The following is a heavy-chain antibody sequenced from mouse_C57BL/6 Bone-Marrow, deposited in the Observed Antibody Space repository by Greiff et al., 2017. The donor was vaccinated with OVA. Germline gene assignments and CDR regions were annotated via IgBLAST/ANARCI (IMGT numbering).Heavy chain of an antibody. Sequence: EVKLMESGGGLVKPGGSLKLSCAASGFTFSDYGMHWVRQAPEKGLEWVAYISSGSSTIYYADTVKGRFTISRDNAKNTLFLQMTSMRSEDTAMYYCDSNCDDYFDVWGTGTTVTVSS. CDR3: DSNCDDYFDV. CDR1: GFTFSDYG. CDR2: ISSGSSTI. V-gene: IGHV5-17*01. J-gene: IGHJ1*03. D-gene: IGHD4-1*01.